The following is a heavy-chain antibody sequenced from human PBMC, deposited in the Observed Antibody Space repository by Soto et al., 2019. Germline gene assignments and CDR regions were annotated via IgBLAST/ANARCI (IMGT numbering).Heavy chain of an antibody. J-gene: IGHJ4*02. CDR3: AKHQDSSTWYIYPIDY. CDR1: GFPFSSYW. CDR2: ISGSGGST. Sequence: PGGSLRLSCAASGFPFSSYWMSWVRQAPGKGLEWVLGISGSGGSTFYADSVKGRFTISRDNSKNTLFLQMNSQRAEDTAVYYCAKHQDSSTWYIYPIDYWGQGALVTVSS. V-gene: IGHV3-23*01. D-gene: IGHD6-13*01.